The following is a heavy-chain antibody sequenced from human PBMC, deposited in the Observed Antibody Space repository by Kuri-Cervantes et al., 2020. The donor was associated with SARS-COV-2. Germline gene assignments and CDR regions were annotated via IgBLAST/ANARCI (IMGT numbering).Heavy chain of an antibody. D-gene: IGHD3-3*01. CDR1: GYSISSGYY. V-gene: IGHV4-38-2*02. Sequence: GSLRLSCTVSGYSISSGYYWGWIRQPPGKGLEWIGSIYHSGSTYYNPSLKSRVTISVDTSKNQFSLKLSSVTAADTAVYYCARTLRFLEWFFDYWGQGTLVTVPS. J-gene: IGHJ4*02. CDR3: ARTLRFLEWFFDY. CDR2: IYHSGST.